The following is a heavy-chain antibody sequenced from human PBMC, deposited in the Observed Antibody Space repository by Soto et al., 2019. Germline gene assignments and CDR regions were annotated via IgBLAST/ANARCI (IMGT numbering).Heavy chain of an antibody. J-gene: IGHJ6*02. V-gene: IGHV3-72*01. CDR2: IRRKANSYTT. CDR1: GLIFSDYH. D-gene: IGHD6-19*01. Sequence: EVQLVESGGGLVQPGGSLRLSCTASGLIFSDYHMDWVRQAPGKGLEWVGRIRRKANSYTTEYAASVKGRFTISRDDSKNSLYLQMNSLKIEDMAVYYCAILGGGSGGSSGMDVGGQWTTVTVSS. CDR3: AILGGGSGGSSGMDV.